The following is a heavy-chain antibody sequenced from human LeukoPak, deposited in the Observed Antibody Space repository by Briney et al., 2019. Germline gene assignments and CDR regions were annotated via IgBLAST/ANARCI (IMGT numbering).Heavy chain of an antibody. CDR2: ISSSGSTI. CDR3: ARDQYGSGDGYYMDV. D-gene: IGHD3-10*01. Sequence: SGGSLRLSCAASGFIFSSYDMNWVRQAPGKGLEWVSYISSSGSTIFYADSVKGRFTVSRDNAKNSLYLQMSSLRADDTAVYYCARDQYGSGDGYYMDVWGKGTTVTISS. J-gene: IGHJ6*03. V-gene: IGHV3-48*03. CDR1: GFIFSSYD.